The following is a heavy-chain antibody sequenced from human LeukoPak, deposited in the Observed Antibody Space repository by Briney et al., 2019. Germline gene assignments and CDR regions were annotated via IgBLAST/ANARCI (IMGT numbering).Heavy chain of an antibody. CDR2: IYPGDSDT. CDR1: GYSFTNFW. J-gene: IGHJ4*02. Sequence: GESLKISCKTSGYSFTNFWIGWVRQMPGKGLEWMGIIYPGDSDTRYSPSFQGQVTISADKSISTAYLQWSSLKASDTAMYYCARSFGYSSGRVDYWGQGTLVTVSS. V-gene: IGHV5-51*01. CDR3: ARSFGYSSGRVDY. D-gene: IGHD6-19*01.